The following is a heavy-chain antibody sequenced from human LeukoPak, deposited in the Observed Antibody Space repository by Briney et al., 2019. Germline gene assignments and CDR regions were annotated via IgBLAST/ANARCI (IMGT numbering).Heavy chain of an antibody. CDR1: AFSLSGFY. CDR2: TKPNSGGT. Sequence: GASVKVSCKASAFSLSGFYIHWVRQAPGQGLEWMGWTKPNSGGTNYADNFEGRVTMTRDTSTNTAFMELSKLTSDGTAVYYCTRARHEEGYGYGADFFDSWGQGTLIIVS. V-gene: IGHV1-2*02. CDR3: TRARHEEGYGYGADFFDS. J-gene: IGHJ4*02. D-gene: IGHD5-18*01.